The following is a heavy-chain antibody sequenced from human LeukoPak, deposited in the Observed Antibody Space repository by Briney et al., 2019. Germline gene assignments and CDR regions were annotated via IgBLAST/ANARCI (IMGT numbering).Heavy chain of an antibody. J-gene: IGHJ4*02. CDR1: GYIFTNYW. V-gene: IGHV5-51*01. Sequence: GESLKISCKASGYIFTNYWIGWVRQVPGNGLEWMGSIYPGDSDARYSPSFQGQVTISADKSISTAYLQWSSLKASDTAMYYCAIGYSSSWYYFDHWGQGTLVTVSS. CDR2: IYPGDSDA. D-gene: IGHD6-13*01. CDR3: AIGYSSSWYYFDH.